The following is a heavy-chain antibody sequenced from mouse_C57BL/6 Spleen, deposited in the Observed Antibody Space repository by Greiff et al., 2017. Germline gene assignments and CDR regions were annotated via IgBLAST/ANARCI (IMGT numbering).Heavy chain of an antibody. CDR2: IHPSDSDT. V-gene: IGHV1-74*01. D-gene: IGHD2-3*01. CDR3: AIDDGYTFAY. Sequence: QVQLQQPGAELVKPGASVKVSCKASGYTFTSYWLHWVKQRPGQGLEWIGRIHPSDSDTNYNQKFKGKATLTVDNSSSTAYMQLSSLTSEDSAVYYCAIDDGYTFAYWGQGTLVTVSA. CDR1: GYTFTSYW. J-gene: IGHJ3*01.